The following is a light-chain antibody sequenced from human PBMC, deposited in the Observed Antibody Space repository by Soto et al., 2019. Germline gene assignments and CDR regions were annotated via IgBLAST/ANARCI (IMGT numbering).Light chain of an antibody. CDR1: QTISSW. Sequence: DIQMTQSPSTLSGSVGDRVTITCRASQTISSWLAWYQQKPGKAPKLLIYKASTLKSGVPSRFSGSASGTDFTLTISSLQPEDFATYYCQQANSFPITFGQGTRLEN. J-gene: IGKJ5*01. CDR2: KAS. CDR3: QQANSFPIT. V-gene: IGKV1-5*03.